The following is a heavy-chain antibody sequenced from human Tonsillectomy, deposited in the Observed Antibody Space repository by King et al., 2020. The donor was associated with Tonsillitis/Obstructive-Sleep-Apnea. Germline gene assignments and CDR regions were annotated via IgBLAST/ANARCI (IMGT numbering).Heavy chain of an antibody. D-gene: IGHD6-13*01. CDR3: ARARAGLNGSAP. CDR2: IIPILGIA. CDR1: GGTFSSYA. Sequence: QLVQSGAEVKKPGSSVKVSCKASGGTFSSYAISWVRQAPGQGLEWMGRIIPILGIANYAQKFQGRVSITADKSTSTAYMELSSLRSEDTAVYYCARARAGLNGSAPWGRGPLVTVS. J-gene: IGHJ5*02. V-gene: IGHV1-69*09.